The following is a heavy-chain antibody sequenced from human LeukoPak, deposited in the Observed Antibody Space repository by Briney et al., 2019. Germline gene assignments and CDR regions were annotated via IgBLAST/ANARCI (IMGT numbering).Heavy chain of an antibody. D-gene: IGHD3-22*01. J-gene: IGHJ4*02. V-gene: IGHV3-23*01. CDR2: ISGSGGST. CDR1: GFTFSSYA. CDR3: ARDGYYYDSSGYYAPPDY. Sequence: PGGSLRLSCAASGFTFSSYAMSWVRQAPGKGLEWVSAISGSGGSTYYADSVKGRFTISRDNAKNSLYLQMNSLRAEDTAVYYCARDGYYYDSSGYYAPPDYWGQGTLVTVSS.